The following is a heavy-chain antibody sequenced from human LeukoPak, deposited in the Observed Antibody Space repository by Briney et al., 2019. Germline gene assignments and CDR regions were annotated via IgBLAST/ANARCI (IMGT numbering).Heavy chain of an antibody. CDR1: GCIFNNYA. Sequence: GGSLRLSCAAAGCIFNNYAMSWVRQAPGKGLQWVSAISATGIRTYYAASVKGRFTISRDNSKNTLYLQMGSPRAEDTVVYYCLLTYCGGDCYRVWDYSGQGTLVTVSS. CDR3: LLTYCGGDCYRVWDY. D-gene: IGHD2-21*02. CDR2: ISATGIRT. J-gene: IGHJ4*02. V-gene: IGHV3-23*01.